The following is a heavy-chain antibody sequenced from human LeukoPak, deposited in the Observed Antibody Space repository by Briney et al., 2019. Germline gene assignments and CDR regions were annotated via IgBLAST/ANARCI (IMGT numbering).Heavy chain of an antibody. CDR3: ARQTKGGITMVRGALSDAFDI. J-gene: IGHJ3*02. D-gene: IGHD3-10*01. Sequence: GESLKISCQGSGYSFTSYWIGWVRQMPGKGLEWMGIIYPGDSDTRYSPSFQGQVTISADKSISTAYLQWSSLKASDTAMYYCARQTKGGITMVRGALSDAFDIWGQGTMVTVSS. CDR1: GYSFTSYW. CDR2: IYPGDSDT. V-gene: IGHV5-51*01.